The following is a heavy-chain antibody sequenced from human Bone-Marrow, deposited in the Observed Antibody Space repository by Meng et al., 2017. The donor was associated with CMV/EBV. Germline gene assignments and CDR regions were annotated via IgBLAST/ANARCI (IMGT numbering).Heavy chain of an antibody. CDR1: GGSFSGYY. CDR3: AREHPYSNYDPFDY. Sequence: SETLSLTCAVYGGSFSGYYWSWIRQPPGKGLEWIGEINHSGSTNYNPSLKSRVTISVDTSKNQFSLKLSSVTAADTAVYYCAREHPYSNYDPFDYCGQGTLVTASS. D-gene: IGHD4-11*01. V-gene: IGHV4-34*01. J-gene: IGHJ4*02. CDR2: INHSGST.